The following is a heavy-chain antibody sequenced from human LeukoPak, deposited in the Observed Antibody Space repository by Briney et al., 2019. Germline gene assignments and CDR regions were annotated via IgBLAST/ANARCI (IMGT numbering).Heavy chain of an antibody. V-gene: IGHV3-30*03. J-gene: IGHJ5*02. Sequence: GGSLRLSCAASGFTFRNYGMHWSGRLQAREWSGWQFIASDGSHGYYADSVKGRFTFSRDNSRNTVYLQMNSLRPEDTAVYYCARDLDTSGYFSFFDPWGQGALVTVSS. CDR3: ARDLDTSGYFSFFDP. CDR1: GFTFRNYG. D-gene: IGHD3-22*01. CDR2: IASDGSHG.